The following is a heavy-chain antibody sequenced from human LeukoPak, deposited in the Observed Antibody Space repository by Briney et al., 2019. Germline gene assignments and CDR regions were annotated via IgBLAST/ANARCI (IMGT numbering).Heavy chain of an antibody. D-gene: IGHD1-26*01. CDR3: AKGGKWDVTPFDY. CDR2: SGGGGST. V-gene: IGHV3-23*01. CDR1: GFTFSSYW. Sequence: PGGSLRLSCAASGFTFSSYWMNWVRQAPGKGLEWVSTSGGGGSTYYADSVKGRFTISRDNSKNTLYLQANSPRAEDTGVYYCAKGGKWDVTPFDYWGQGTLVTVSS. J-gene: IGHJ4*02.